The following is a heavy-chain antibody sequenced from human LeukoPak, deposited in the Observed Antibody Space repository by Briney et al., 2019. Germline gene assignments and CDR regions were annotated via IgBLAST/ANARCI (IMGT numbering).Heavy chain of an antibody. J-gene: IGHJ4*02. CDR1: GFTFSSYA. CDR3: AKSRSGWYLFDY. V-gene: IGHV3-23*01. Sequence: GGSLRLSCAASGFTFSSYAMSWVRQAPGKGLEWVSAISGSGDSTYYADSVKGRFTISRDNYKNTLYLQMNSMRAEDKAVYHCAKSRSGWYLFDYWGQGTLVTVSS. D-gene: IGHD6-19*01. CDR2: ISGSGDST.